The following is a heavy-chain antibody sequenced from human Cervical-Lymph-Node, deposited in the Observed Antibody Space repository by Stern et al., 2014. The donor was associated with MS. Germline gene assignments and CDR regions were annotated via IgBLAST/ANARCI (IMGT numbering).Heavy chain of an antibody. CDR2: INHSGST. J-gene: IGHJ4*02. CDR1: GGSFSGYY. V-gene: IGHV4-34*01. CDR3: ARDRYSYGPFDY. Sequence: QVQLQQWGAGLLKPSETLSLTCAVYGGSFSGYYWSWIRQPPGKGLEWIGEINHSGSTNYNPSLKSRVPISVDTSKNQFSLKLSSVTAADTAVYYCARDRYSYGPFDYWGQGTLVTVSS. D-gene: IGHD5-18*01.